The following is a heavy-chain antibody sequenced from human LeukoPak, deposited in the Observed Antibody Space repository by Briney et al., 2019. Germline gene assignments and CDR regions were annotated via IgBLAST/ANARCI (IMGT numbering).Heavy chain of an antibody. V-gene: IGHV4-34*01. D-gene: IGHD6-19*01. CDR3: AKGAGPPWFDP. J-gene: IGHJ5*02. Sequence: SETLSLTCAVYGGSFSGYYWGWIRQPPGKGLEWIGSIYSSGSTYYNASLQSRVTISIETSKNQISLRLNSVTAADTAVYYCAKGAGPPWFDPWGQGTLVTVSS. CDR2: IYSSGST. CDR1: GGSFSGYY.